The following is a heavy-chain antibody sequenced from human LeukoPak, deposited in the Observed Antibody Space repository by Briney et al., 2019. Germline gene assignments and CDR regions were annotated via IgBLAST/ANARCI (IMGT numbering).Heavy chain of an antibody. CDR2: INPNSGGT. D-gene: IGHD3-3*01. CDR1: GYIFTGYY. J-gene: IGHJ5*02. V-gene: IGHV1-2*02. Sequence: ASVKVSCKASGYIFTGYYMHWVRQAPGQGLEWMGWINPNSGGTNYAQKFQGRVTMTRDTSISTAYMELSRLRSDDTAVYYCARENYDFWSGYPSNWFDPWGQGTLVTVSS. CDR3: ARENYDFWSGYPSNWFDP.